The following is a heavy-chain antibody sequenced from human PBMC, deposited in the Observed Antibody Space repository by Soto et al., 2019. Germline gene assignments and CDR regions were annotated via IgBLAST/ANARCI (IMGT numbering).Heavy chain of an antibody. CDR3: TTSNGYFVD. J-gene: IGHJ4*02. CDR1: GLTFDSRG. CDR2: IDGGVGST. D-gene: IGHD3-22*01. V-gene: IGHV3-23*01. Sequence: EVQLLESGGGLEQSGGSLRLSCAAPGLTFDSRGMSWVRQAPGKGLEWVSAIDGGVGSTYYADSVKGRFTISRDNSKNTLYLQMNSLRAEDTAIYYCTTSNGYFVDWGQGTLVTVSS.